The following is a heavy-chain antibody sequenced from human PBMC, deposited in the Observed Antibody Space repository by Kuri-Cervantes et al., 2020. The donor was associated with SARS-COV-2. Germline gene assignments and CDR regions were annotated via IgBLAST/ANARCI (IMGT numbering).Heavy chain of an antibody. D-gene: IGHD5-18*01. CDR3: ARGVRGYSYGFYYYYYGMDV. CDR1: GGSISSSSYY. V-gene: IGHV4-61*05. CDR2: IYYSGST. Sequence: SETLSLTCTVSGGSISSSSYYWGWIRQPPGKGLEWIGYIYYSGSTNYNPSLKSRVTISVDTSKNQFSLKLSSVTAADTAVYYCARGVRGYSYGFYYYYYGMDVWGQGTTVTVSS. J-gene: IGHJ6*02.